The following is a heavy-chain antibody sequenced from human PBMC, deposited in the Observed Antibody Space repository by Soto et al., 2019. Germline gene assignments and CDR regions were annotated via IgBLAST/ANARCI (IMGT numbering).Heavy chain of an antibody. V-gene: IGHV4-31*03. CDR1: GGSISSGGYY. CDR2: IYYSGST. D-gene: IGHD3-22*01. J-gene: IGHJ4*02. CDR3: ARLNYDSSCYYYIQGYYFDY. Sequence: SETLSLTCTVSGGSISSGGYYWSWIRQHPGKGLEWIGYIYYSGSTYYNPSLKSRVTISVDTSKNQFSLKLSSVTAADTAVYYYARLNYDSSCYYYIQGYYFDYWGQGTLVTVSS.